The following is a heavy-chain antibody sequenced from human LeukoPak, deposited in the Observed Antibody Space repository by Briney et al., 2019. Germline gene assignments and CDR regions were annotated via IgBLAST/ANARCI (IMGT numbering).Heavy chain of an antibody. CDR1: GFTFTNYA. J-gene: IGHJ4*02. CDR3: AKEGRYTCGYVDY. D-gene: IGHD5-18*01. CDR2: ITGSGGSS. V-gene: IGHV3-23*01. Sequence: GGSLRLSCAASGFTFTNYAMSWVRQAPGKGLEWVSIITGSGGSSYYADSVKDRFTISRDTSKNTLYLQLNSLRAEDTAVYYCAKEGRYTCGYVDYWGLGTLVTVSS.